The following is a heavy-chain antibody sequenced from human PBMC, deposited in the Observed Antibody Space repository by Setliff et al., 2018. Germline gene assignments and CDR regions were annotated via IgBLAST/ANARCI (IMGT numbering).Heavy chain of an antibody. J-gene: IGHJ4*02. Sequence: ASVKVSCKASGYTFTSYGISWVRQAPGQGLEWMGWISAYNGDTNYAQKLQGRVTMTTDTSTSTAYMELRSLRSDDTAVYYCARDHQLLTGYPLTFYWGQGTLVTVS. CDR1: GYTFTSYG. V-gene: IGHV1-18*01. CDR2: ISAYNGDT. CDR3: ARDHQLLTGYPLTFY. D-gene: IGHD3-9*01.